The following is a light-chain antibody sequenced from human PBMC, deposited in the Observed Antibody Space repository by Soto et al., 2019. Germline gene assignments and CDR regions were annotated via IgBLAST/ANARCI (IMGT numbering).Light chain of an antibody. Sequence: QSALTQPPSASGSPGQSVTISCTGTSSDVGGDNYVSWYQQYPGRAPNLMIYEVTKPPSGVPDRFSGSKSGNTASRPDSGLQADDEGDYYYSSYAASSKCYFVFGGGTKLTVL. J-gene: IGLJ3*02. CDR2: EVT. CDR1: SSDVGGDNY. CDR3: SSYAASSKCYFV. V-gene: IGLV2-8*01.